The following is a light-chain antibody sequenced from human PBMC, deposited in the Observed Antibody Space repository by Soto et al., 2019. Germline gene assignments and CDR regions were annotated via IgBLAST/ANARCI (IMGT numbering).Light chain of an antibody. CDR2: ITD. Sequence: QSVLTQPPSASGTPGQRVTISCSGGASNIGSNTVSWYQQLPGTAPKLLIYITDQRPSGVPDRFSGSKSGTSASLAISGLQSEEEADYYGAAWDDSLNGPVFGGGTKLTVL. CDR3: AAWDDSLNGPV. CDR1: ASNIGSNT. J-gene: IGLJ2*01. V-gene: IGLV1-44*01.